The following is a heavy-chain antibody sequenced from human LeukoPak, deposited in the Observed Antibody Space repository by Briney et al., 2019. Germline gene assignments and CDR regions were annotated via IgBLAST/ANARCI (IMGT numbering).Heavy chain of an antibody. CDR2: INARGDT. Sequence: SETLSLTCAVNGWSFNDYYWNWVRQPPGKGLEWIGEINARGDTNYNPSLKSRVTISVDSSKNQFSLTLTSMIAADTAIYYCARGQVPAARGYNWFDPWGQGTLVTVSS. D-gene: IGHD2-2*01. V-gene: IGHV4-34*01. CDR1: GWSFNDYY. CDR3: ARGQVPAARGYNWFDP. J-gene: IGHJ5*02.